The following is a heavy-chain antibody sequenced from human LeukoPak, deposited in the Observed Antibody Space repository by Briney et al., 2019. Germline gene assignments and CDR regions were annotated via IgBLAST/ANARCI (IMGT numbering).Heavy chain of an antibody. CDR1: GGSISSYY. V-gene: IGHV4-59*01. Sequence: MASETLSLTCTVSGGSISSYYWSWIRQPPGKGLEWIGYVSYSGSTNYNPSLKSRATISVDTSKNQFSLNLSSVTAADTAVYYCARGDSGYDDFDYWGQGALVTVSS. CDR2: VSYSGST. CDR3: ARGDSGYDDFDY. D-gene: IGHD5-12*01. J-gene: IGHJ4*02.